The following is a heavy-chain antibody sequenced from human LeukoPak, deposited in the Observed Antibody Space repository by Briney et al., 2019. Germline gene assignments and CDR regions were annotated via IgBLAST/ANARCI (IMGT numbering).Heavy chain of an antibody. J-gene: IGHJ4*02. CDR3: ARWGYGEGFDY. D-gene: IGHD4-17*01. CDR2: IYYSGST. V-gene: IGHV4-59*08. Sequence: SETLSLTCTVSGGSISSYYWSWIRQPPGKGLEWIGYIYYSGSTNYNPSLKGRVTISVDTSKNQFSLKLSSVTAADTAVYYCARWGYGEGFDYWGQGALVTVSS. CDR1: GGSISSYY.